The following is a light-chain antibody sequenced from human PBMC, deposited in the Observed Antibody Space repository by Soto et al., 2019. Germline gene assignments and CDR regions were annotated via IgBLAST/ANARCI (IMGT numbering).Light chain of an antibody. Sequence: ETVLTQSPGTLSLSPGERATLSCRASQTVSSNYLAWYQQKPGQAPRLLIYTASSRATGIPDRFSGSGSGTDFTLTISRLEPEDFAVYYCQQYGSSYIFGQGTKPEIK. CDR3: QQYGSSYI. CDR1: QTVSSNY. CDR2: TAS. V-gene: IGKV3-20*01. J-gene: IGKJ2*01.